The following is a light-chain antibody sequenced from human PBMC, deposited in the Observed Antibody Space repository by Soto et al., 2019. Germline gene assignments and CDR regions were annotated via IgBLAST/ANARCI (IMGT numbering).Light chain of an antibody. CDR2: AAS. CDR1: QSISSY. CDR3: QQRYSTPWT. Sequence: DIQMTQSPASRSASVGDRVTITCRASQSISSYLNWYQQKPGKAPKLLIYAASSLQSGVPSRFSGSGSGTDFTLTISSLQPEDFATYYCQQRYSTPWTFGQGTKVDNK. V-gene: IGKV1-39*01. J-gene: IGKJ1*01.